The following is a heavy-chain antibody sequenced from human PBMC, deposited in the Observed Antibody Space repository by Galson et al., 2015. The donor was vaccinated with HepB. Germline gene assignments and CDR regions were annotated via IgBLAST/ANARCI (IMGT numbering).Heavy chain of an antibody. V-gene: IGHV3-23*01. J-gene: IGHJ4*02. CDR1: GFTFSSLG. CDR3: AKGTTNIDY. Sequence: SLRLSCAASGFTFSSLGMTWVRQAPGKGLECVSAIGVNAGSTDYADSVKGRFTISRDNSKNMLYLQMNNLRAEDTAVYHCAKGTTNIDYWGQGTLVTVSS. CDR2: IGVNAGST. D-gene: IGHD1-1*01.